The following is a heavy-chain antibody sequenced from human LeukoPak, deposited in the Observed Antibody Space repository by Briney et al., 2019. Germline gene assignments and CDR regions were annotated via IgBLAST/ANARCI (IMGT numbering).Heavy chain of an antibody. V-gene: IGHV1-8*01. CDR2: MNPNSGNT. J-gene: IGHJ6*02. CDR3: AREVGSYNWNDGTDGMDV. Sequence: ASVTVSFKASGYTLTIYDINWVRQATGQGLEWMGWMNPNSGNTGYAQKFQGRVTITRNTSISTAYMELSSLRSEDTAVYYCAREVGSYNWNDGTDGMDVWGQGTLVTVSS. D-gene: IGHD1-1*01. CDR1: GYTLTIYD.